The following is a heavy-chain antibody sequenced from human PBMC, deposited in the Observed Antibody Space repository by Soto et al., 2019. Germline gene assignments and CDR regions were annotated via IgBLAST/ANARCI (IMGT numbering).Heavy chain of an antibody. CDR2: ITSSGGST. Sequence: PGGSLRLSCAASGFSFSSYAMSWVRQAPGKGLEWVSSITSSGGSTYYADSVKGRFTISRVNSKNTLYLQMNSLRAEDTAVYYCARRTTSGYSYGFVAFDIWGQGTMVTVSS. J-gene: IGHJ3*02. V-gene: IGHV3-23*01. CDR3: ARRTTSGYSYGFVAFDI. D-gene: IGHD5-18*01. CDR1: GFSFSSYA.